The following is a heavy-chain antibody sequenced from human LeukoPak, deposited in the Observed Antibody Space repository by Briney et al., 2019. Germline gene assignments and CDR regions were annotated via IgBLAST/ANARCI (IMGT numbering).Heavy chain of an antibody. V-gene: IGHV3-48*04. CDR1: GFTFSSYS. Sequence: PGGSLRLSCAASGFTFSSYSMNWVRQAPGKGLEWVSYIISSSSTIYYADSVKGRFTISRDNAKNSLYLQMNSLRAEDTAVYYCASGSYSKYYFDYWGQGTLVTVSS. CDR2: IISSSSTI. J-gene: IGHJ4*02. CDR3: ASGSYSKYYFDY. D-gene: IGHD1-26*01.